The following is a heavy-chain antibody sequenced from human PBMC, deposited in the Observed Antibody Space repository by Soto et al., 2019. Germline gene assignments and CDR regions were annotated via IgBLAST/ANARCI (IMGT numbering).Heavy chain of an antibody. D-gene: IGHD3-10*01. CDR1: GYTFTSYD. CDR2: MNPNSGNT. V-gene: IGHV1-8*01. CDR3: AREHYGNSAWFDP. Sequence: GASVKVSCKASGYTFTSYDINWVRQATGQGLEYLGWMNPNSGNTGYVQKFQGRVTMTRDTSISTAYMELSSLRSEDTAVYYCAREHYGNSAWFDPWGQGTLVTSPQ. J-gene: IGHJ5*02.